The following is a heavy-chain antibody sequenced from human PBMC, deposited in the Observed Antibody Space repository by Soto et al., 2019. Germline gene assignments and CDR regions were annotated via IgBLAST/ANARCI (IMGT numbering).Heavy chain of an antibody. J-gene: IGHJ4*02. Sequence: GGSLRLSCAASGFTFSSYGMHWVRQAPGKGLEWVAVISYDGSNKYYADSVKGRFTISRDNSKNTLYLQMNSLRAEDTAVYYCAKDRRDPQQLVLAYYFDYWGQGTLVTVSS. V-gene: IGHV3-30*18. CDR3: AKDRRDPQQLVLAYYFDY. D-gene: IGHD6-13*01. CDR2: ISYDGSNK. CDR1: GFTFSSYG.